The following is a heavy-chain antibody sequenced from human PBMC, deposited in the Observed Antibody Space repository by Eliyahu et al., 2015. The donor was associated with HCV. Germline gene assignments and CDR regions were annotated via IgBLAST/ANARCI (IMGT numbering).Heavy chain of an antibody. D-gene: IGHD6-19*01. Sequence: QVQLQESGPGLVKPSETLSLTCPVSGGPITTYCWRWXRQPPGKGLEWIGYIHYSGSTNYHPPLKSRVTISVDTSKNQFSLKLTSVTAADTAVYYCASGGGGIAVAGTGGWFDPWGQGTLVTVSS. CDR2: IHYSGST. J-gene: IGHJ5*02. CDR3: ASGGGGIAVAGTGGWFDP. CDR1: GGPITTYC. V-gene: IGHV4-59*01.